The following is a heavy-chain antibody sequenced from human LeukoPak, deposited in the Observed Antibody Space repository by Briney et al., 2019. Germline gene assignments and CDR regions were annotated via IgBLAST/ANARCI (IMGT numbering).Heavy chain of an antibody. V-gene: IGHV3-7*04. CDR3: ARDYYGSGSHDF. D-gene: IGHD3-10*01. CDR1: GFTFSDHG. Sequence: GGSLRLSCAASGFTFSDHGMYWVRQAPGKGLEWVANINQDGSAKHYVGSVQGRFTISRDNAKTSLYLQMNSLRAEDTALYYCARDYYGSGSHDFWGQGTLVTVSS. J-gene: IGHJ4*02. CDR2: INQDGSAK.